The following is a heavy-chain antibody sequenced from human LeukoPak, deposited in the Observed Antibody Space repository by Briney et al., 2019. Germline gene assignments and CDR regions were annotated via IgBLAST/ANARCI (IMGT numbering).Heavy chain of an antibody. CDR3: ARGPGSSMVRGSAGFDP. Sequence: SETLSLTCTVSGGSISSGSYYWSWIRQPAGKGLEWIGRIYTSGSTNYNPSLKSRVTISVDTSKNQFSLKLSSVTAADTAVYYCARGPGSSMVRGSAGFDPWGQGTLVTVSS. V-gene: IGHV4-61*02. D-gene: IGHD3-10*01. CDR2: IYTSGST. J-gene: IGHJ5*02. CDR1: GGSISSGSYY.